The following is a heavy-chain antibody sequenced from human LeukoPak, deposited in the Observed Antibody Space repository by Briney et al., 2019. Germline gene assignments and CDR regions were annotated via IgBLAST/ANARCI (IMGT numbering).Heavy chain of an antibody. J-gene: IGHJ5*02. CDR2: ISSSSSYI. V-gene: IGHV3-21*01. D-gene: IGHD4-11*01. CDR1: GFTFSSYS. CDR3: AREATVTGFDP. Sequence: GGSLRLSCAASGFTFSSYSTNWVRQAPGKGLEWVSSISSSSSYIYYADSVKGRFTISRDNAKNSLYLQMNSLRAEDTAVYYCAREATVTGFDPWGQGTLVTVSS.